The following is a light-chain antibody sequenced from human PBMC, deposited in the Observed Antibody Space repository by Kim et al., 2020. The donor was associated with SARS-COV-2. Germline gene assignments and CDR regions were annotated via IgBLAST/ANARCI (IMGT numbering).Light chain of an antibody. CDR3: QQDYNLPPWT. CDR1: QGVSSSY. Sequence: PGERVTHSCRASQGVSSSYLTWYQQKPGQAPRRLIYGASTRATGIPARFSGSGSGTDFTLTISSLQPEDFAVYYCQQDYNLPPWTFGQGTKVDIK. V-gene: IGKV3D-7*01. CDR2: GAS. J-gene: IGKJ1*01.